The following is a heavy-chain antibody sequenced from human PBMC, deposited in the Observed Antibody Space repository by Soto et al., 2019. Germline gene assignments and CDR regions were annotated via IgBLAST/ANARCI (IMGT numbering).Heavy chain of an antibody. D-gene: IGHD3-9*01. V-gene: IGHV4-31*03. CDR2: ISDSGSS. J-gene: IGHJ4*02. Sequence: QVQLQESGPGLVKPSQTLTLTCTVSGGSISSGRFYWSWIRQHPGKGLEWIGHISDSGSSYYNPSRERRVTISVDTSENQFSLKLSAVTAADTAVYFCARTTFYDIFTAYYSLFDYWGQGTKVTVSS. CDR3: ARTTFYDIFTAYYSLFDY. CDR1: GGSISSGRFY.